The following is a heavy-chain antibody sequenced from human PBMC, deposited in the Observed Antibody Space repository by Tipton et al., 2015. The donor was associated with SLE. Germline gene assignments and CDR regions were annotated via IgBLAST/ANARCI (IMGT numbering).Heavy chain of an antibody. V-gene: IGHV3-30*02. D-gene: IGHD4-17*01. CDR1: GFIFTGYG. CDR2: IRYDGSNK. Sequence: GSLRLSCVASGFIFTGYGMHWVRQAPGKGLEWVGLIRYDGSNKFYSDSVKGRFTISRDNSRNTLYLQMNSLRPDDTAVYYCATSTVTTNPDYYYGMDVWGQGTTVIVSS. J-gene: IGHJ6*02. CDR3: ATSTVTTNPDYYYGMDV.